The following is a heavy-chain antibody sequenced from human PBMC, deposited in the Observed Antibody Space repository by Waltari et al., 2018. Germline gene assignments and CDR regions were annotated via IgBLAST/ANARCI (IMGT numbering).Heavy chain of an antibody. D-gene: IGHD3-10*01. CDR1: GYTFTGYY. CDR3: ARDRLWFGSEGGWGWYFDL. Sequence: QVQLVQSGAEVKKPGASVKVSCKASGYTFTGYYMHWVRQAPGQGLEWMGRINPSSGGTNYAQKFQGRVTMTRDTSISTAYMELSRLRSDDTAVYYCARDRLWFGSEGGWGWYFDLWGRGTLVTVSS. V-gene: IGHV1-2*06. J-gene: IGHJ2*01. CDR2: INPSSGGT.